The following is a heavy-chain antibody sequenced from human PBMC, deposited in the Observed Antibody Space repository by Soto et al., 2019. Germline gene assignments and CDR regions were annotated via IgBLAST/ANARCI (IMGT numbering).Heavy chain of an antibody. CDR2: VSANGQGI. D-gene: IGHD3-10*01. CDR1: GFTFSSSA. V-gene: IGHV3-23*01. Sequence: EVQLLESGGGLVQPGGSLRLSCAASGFTFSSSAISWVRQAPGKGLEWVSAVSANGQGIYYAGSVRGRFTISRDNSKNTVFLHMNSLSAEDTAVYYCAKDRHYPRDYFHYWGQGTLVTVSS. J-gene: IGHJ4*02. CDR3: AKDRHYPRDYFHY.